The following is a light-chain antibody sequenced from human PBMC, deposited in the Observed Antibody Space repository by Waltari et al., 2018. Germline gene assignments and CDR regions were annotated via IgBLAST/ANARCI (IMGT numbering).Light chain of an antibody. CDR2: GVS. J-gene: IGLJ1*01. Sequence: QSALTQPASVSGSPGQSITISCTGTSSDIGAYNYVSWYQQHPGKAPKVMIYGVSNRPSGVSNRFSGSKSGNTASLTISCLQAEDEADYYCNSFTSRTTYVFGTGTKVTVL. CDR1: SSDIGAYNY. CDR3: NSFTSRTTYV. V-gene: IGLV2-14*01.